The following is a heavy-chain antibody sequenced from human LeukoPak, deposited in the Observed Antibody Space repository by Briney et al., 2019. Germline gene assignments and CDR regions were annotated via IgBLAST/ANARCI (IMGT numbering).Heavy chain of an antibody. CDR2: IYHSGST. CDR3: ARAPAGPPYYYMGV. Sequence: SETLSLTCTVSGGSMTSYYWSWIRQPPGKGLEWIGYIYHSGSTNYNPSLEGRITISVDTSKNQFSLNLTSVTAADTAVYYCARAPAGPPYYYMGVWGRGTTVAVSS. CDR1: GGSMTSYY. J-gene: IGHJ6*03. V-gene: IGHV4-59*01.